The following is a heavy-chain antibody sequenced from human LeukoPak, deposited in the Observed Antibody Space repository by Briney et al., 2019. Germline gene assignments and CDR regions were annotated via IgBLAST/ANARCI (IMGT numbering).Heavy chain of an antibody. D-gene: IGHD4-17*01. Sequence: GASVKVSCKASGYTFTSYGISWVRQAPGQGLEWMGRIIPILGIANYAQKFQGRVTITADKSTSTAYMELSSLRSEDTAVYYCARDRSDYGDQLDYWGQGTLVTVSS. CDR2: IIPILGIA. CDR3: ARDRSDYGDQLDY. CDR1: GYTFTSYG. J-gene: IGHJ4*02. V-gene: IGHV1-69*04.